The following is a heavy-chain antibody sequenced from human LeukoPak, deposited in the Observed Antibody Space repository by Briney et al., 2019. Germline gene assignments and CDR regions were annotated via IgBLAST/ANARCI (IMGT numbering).Heavy chain of an antibody. J-gene: IGHJ6*03. D-gene: IGHD3-22*01. CDR2: IYYSGST. V-gene: IGHV4-59*01. Sequence: SETLSLTCTVSGGSISSYYWSWIRQPPGKGLEWIGYIYYSGSTNYNPSLKSRVTISVDTSKNQFSLKLSSVTAADTAVYYCARVGSAVYYDSSGQYYYYYYMDVWGKGTTVTISS. CDR1: GGSISSYY. CDR3: ARVGSAVYYDSSGQYYYYYYMDV.